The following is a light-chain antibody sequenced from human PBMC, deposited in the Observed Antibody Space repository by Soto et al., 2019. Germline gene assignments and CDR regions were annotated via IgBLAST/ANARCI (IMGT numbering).Light chain of an antibody. CDR3: SSYTTSNTLV. V-gene: IGLV2-14*01. CDR1: SSDVGAYTY. CDR2: EVS. Sequence: QSALTQPASVSGSPGQSITISCTGTSSDVGAYTYVSWYQQHPGKAPKLMIFEVSDRPSGVSNRLSGSKSGNTASLTISGLQAEDEADYYCSSYTTSNTLVFGGGTKLTVL. J-gene: IGLJ2*01.